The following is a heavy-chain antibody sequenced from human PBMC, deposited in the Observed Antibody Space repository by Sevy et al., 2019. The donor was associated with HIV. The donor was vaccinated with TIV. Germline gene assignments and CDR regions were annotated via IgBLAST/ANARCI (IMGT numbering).Heavy chain of an antibody. D-gene: IGHD3-10*01. CDR3: AREVPGSLYGMDV. CDR2: IGTAGDT. CDR1: GFIFSSYD. Sequence: GGSLRLSCAASGFIFSSYDIHWVRQPTGKGLEWVSGIGTAGDTYYQGSGKGRVTISRENDKNYVYLQLNSLRAGDTAVYYCAREVPGSLYGMDVWGQGTTVTVSS. V-gene: IGHV3-13*01. J-gene: IGHJ6*02.